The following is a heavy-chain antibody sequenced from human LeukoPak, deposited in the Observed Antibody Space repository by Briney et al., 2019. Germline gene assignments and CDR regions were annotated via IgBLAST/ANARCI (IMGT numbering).Heavy chain of an antibody. CDR2: ITPNIGST. Sequence: ASLKVSCKASGDTFTSYYIHWMRQGPGQGLEWRGMITPNIGSTTYAQQFQRRITMTRDKSTSTVYMDLSSLRFEDTAVYFCARTEYHYYYMDVWGKGTTVTVSS. J-gene: IGHJ6*03. CDR1: GDTFTSYY. V-gene: IGHV1-46*01. CDR3: ARTEYHYYYMDV.